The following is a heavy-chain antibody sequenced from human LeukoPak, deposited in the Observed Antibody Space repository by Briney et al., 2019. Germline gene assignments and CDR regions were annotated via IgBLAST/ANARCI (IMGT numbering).Heavy chain of an antibody. V-gene: IGHV4-61*01. CDR2: ISYRGST. Sequence: SSETLSLTCSVSGGSVTSGSYYWSWIRQPPGKELEWIGYISYRGSTNYNPSLKSRVTISVDTSKNQFSLKLSSVTAADTAVYYCASGSHAVTTHFDYWGQGTLVTVSS. J-gene: IGHJ4*02. CDR1: GGSVTSGSYY. CDR3: ASGSHAVTTHFDY. D-gene: IGHD3-16*01.